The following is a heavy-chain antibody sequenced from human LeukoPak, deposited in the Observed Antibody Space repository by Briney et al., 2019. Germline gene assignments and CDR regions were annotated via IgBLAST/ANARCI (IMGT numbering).Heavy chain of an antibody. CDR1: GGTFSSYA. D-gene: IGHD6-13*01. J-gene: IGHJ4*02. CDR3: ARADSSSWPKYDY. V-gene: IGHV1-2*02. CDR2: INPNSGGT. Sequence: ASVKVSCKASGGTFSSYAISWVRQAPGQGLEWMGWINPNSGGTNYAQKFQGRVTMTRDTSISTAYMELSRLRSDDTAVYYCARADSSSWPKYDYWGQGTLVTVSS.